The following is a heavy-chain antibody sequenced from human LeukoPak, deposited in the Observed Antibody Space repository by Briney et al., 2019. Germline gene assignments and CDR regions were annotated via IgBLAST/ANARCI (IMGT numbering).Heavy chain of an antibody. CDR1: GGTFSSYA. CDR3: ATILDCSSTSCYEPLVDY. Sequence: EASVKVSCKASGGTFSSYAISWVRQAPGQGLEWMGGIIPIFGTANYAQKFQGRVTITADKSTSTAYMELGSLRSEDTAVYYCATILDCSSTSCYEPLVDYWGQGTLVTVSS. CDR2: IIPIFGTA. V-gene: IGHV1-69*06. J-gene: IGHJ4*02. D-gene: IGHD2-2*01.